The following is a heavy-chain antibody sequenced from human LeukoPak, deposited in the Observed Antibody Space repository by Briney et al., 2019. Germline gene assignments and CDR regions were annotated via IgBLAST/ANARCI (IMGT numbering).Heavy chain of an antibody. V-gene: IGHV4-61*02. D-gene: IGHD3-3*01. CDR2: IYTSGST. J-gene: IGHJ4*02. CDR3: ARRGGGPLDFWSGYLDY. Sequence: SETLSLTCTVSGGSISSGSYYWSWIRQPAGKGLEWIGRIYTSGSTNYNPSLKSRVTISVDTSKNQFSLKLSSVTAADTAVYYCARRGGGPLDFWSGYLDYWGEGTLVTVSS. CDR1: GGSISSGSYY.